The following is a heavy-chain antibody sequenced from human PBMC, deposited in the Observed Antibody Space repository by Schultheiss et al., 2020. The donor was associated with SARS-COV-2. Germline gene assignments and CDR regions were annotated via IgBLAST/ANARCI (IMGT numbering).Heavy chain of an antibody. CDR2: IYTSGST. J-gene: IGHJ6*03. V-gene: IGHV4-4*07. D-gene: IGHD2-2*01. Sequence: SETLSLTCTVSGGSISSYYWSWIRQPAGKGLEWIGRIYTSGSTNYNPSLKSRVTMSVDTSKNQFSLKLSSVTAADTAVYYCQGQYQLLNYYYYMDVWGKGTTVTVSS. CDR3: QGQYQLLNYYYYMDV. CDR1: GGSISSYY.